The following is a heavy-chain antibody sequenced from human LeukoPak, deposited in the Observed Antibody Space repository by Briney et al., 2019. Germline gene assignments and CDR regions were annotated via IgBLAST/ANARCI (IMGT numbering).Heavy chain of an antibody. CDR3: VRGWFPEGY. CDR2: ISSNGGST. J-gene: IGHJ4*02. D-gene: IGHD3-10*01. Sequence: PGGSLRLSCAASGFTFSSYAMHWVRQAPGKGLEYVSAISSNGGSTYYANSVRGRFTISRDNSKNTLYLQMGSLRAEDMAVYYCVRGWFPEGYWGQGTLVTVSS. V-gene: IGHV3-64*01. CDR1: GFTFSSYA.